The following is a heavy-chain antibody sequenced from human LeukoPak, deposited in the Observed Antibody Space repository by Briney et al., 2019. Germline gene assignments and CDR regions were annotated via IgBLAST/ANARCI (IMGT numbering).Heavy chain of an antibody. CDR1: GYTFTDYY. CDR3: ATHGRGGHIVVVPAAYDY. D-gene: IGHD2-2*01. V-gene: IGHV1-69-2*01. Sequence: ASVKVSCKVSGYTFTDYYVHWVQQAPGKGLGWMGLVDPEDGETTYAEKFQGRVTITADTSTDTAYMELSSLRSEDTAVYYCATHGRGGHIVVVPAAYDYWGQGTLVTVSS. CDR2: VDPEDGET. J-gene: IGHJ4*02.